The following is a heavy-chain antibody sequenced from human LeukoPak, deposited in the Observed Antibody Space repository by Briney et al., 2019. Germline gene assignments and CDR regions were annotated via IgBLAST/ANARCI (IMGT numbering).Heavy chain of an antibody. CDR3: ATDYGGNNY. CDR1: GFTFSDYY. Sequence: PGGSLRLSCGASGFTFSDYYMSWIRQAPGKGLEWVSYISGSGSTTYYADSVKGRFTISRDNSKNTLYLQMNSLRAEDTAVYYCATDYGGNNYWGQGTLVTVSS. D-gene: IGHD4-23*01. V-gene: IGHV3-11*01. J-gene: IGHJ4*02. CDR2: ISGSGSTT.